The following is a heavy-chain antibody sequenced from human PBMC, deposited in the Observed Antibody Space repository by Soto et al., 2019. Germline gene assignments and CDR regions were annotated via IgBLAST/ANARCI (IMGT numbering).Heavy chain of an antibody. CDR3: ATACTILGVVSSFDY. V-gene: IGHV4-59*01. CDR1: GGSIFNYY. J-gene: IGHJ4*02. CDR2: VYYSGAT. D-gene: IGHD3-3*01. Sequence: PSETLSLTCTVSGGSIFNYYWGWIRQPPGKGLEWIGYVYYSGATNYNPSLKSRVTMSVDTSKNQFSLELTSVNAADTAVYYCATACTILGVVSSFDYWGQGTLVTVSS.